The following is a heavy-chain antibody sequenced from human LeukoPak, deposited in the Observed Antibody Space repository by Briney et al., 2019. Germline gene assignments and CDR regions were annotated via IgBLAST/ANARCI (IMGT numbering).Heavy chain of an antibody. CDR1: GFTFSSYE. CDR2: ISSSGSTI. Sequence: GGSLRLSCAASGFTFSSYEMNWVRQAPGKGLEWISSISSSGSTIYYTDSVKGRFTISRDNAKNTLYLQMNSLRAEDTAVYYCARGPRYSNYYFDYWGQGTLVTVSS. CDR3: ARGPRYSNYYFDY. V-gene: IGHV3-48*03. J-gene: IGHJ4*02. D-gene: IGHD4-11*01.